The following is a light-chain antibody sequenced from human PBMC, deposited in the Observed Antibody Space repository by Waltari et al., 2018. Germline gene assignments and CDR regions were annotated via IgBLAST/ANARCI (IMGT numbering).Light chain of an antibody. Sequence: IVLTQSPDTLSVSPGETATLSCRASQNINSNLAWYHQRPGQPPRLLIHAASTRAPGVPARFSGSRSDTEFTLTISNLQSEDFAVYYCQQYSLGPPITFGQGTRLEIK. V-gene: IGKV3-15*01. CDR1: QNINSN. CDR3: QQYSLGPPIT. J-gene: IGKJ5*01. CDR2: AAS.